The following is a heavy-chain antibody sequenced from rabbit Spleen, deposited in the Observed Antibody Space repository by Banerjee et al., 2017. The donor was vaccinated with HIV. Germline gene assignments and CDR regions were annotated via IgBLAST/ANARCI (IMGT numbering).Heavy chain of an antibody. CDR2: IYAGDGSI. D-gene: IGHD4-1*01. V-gene: IGHV1S42*01. J-gene: IGHJ4*01. Sequence: EESGGGLVKPGGTLTLTCKASGFSLFIYWMCWVRQAPGKGLDLIGCIYAGDGSIDYTNWVNGRFTISKTSSTVDLKMTSLTAADTATYFCARDLAGVIGWNFNLWGPGTLVTVS. CDR3: ARDLAGVIGWNFNL. CDR1: GFSLFIYW.